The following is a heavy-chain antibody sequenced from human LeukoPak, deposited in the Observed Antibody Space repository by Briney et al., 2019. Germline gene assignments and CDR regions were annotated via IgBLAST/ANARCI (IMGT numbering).Heavy chain of an antibody. J-gene: IGHJ6*03. CDR1: GGSFSGYY. D-gene: IGHD6-6*01. Sequence: SETLSLTCAVYGGSFSGYYWSWIRQPPGKGLEWIGEINHSGSTNYNPSLKSRVTISVDTSKNQFSLKLSSVTAADTAVYYCARRDGSSSHYYYYMDVWAKGTTVTVSS. CDR2: INHSGST. CDR3: ARRDGSSSHYYYYMDV. V-gene: IGHV4-34*01.